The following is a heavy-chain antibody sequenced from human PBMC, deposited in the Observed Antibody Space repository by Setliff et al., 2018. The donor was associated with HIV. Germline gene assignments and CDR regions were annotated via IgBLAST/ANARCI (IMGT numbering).Heavy chain of an antibody. CDR1: GGAFNDFY. CDR2: IDHSGST. D-gene: IGHD6-19*01. J-gene: IGHJ3*01. V-gene: IGHV4-34*01. Sequence: PSETLSLTCAVYGGAFNDFYWGWIRQPPGKGLEWIGEIDHSGSTNNNLSLKSRLTISVDTSKKQFSLRLTSLTAADTAVYFCARFSSTGWRRAFDVWGQGTKVNVS. CDR3: ARFSSTGWRRAFDV.